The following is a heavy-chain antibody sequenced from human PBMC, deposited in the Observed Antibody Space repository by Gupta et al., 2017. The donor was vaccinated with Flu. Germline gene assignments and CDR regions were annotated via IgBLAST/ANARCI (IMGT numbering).Heavy chain of an antibody. CDR2: LNSQTGKP. V-gene: IGHV7-4-1*02. Sequence: QAQLAQSGSKLTKPGASVKVSCKDTGYSLTTYSVDWVQQAPGQGLEWMGWLNSQTGKPTYAQGFTGRIVLSLDTSVNTEYVQITSRKAEDTAEYYCARNSAKVPLTIRLYVWGKGTTVTVSS. J-gene: IGHJ6*04. CDR1: GYSLTTYS. D-gene: IGHD3-10*01. CDR3: ARNSAKVPLTIRLYV.